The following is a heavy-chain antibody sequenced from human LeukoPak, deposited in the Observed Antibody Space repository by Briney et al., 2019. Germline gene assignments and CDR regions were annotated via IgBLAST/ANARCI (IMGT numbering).Heavy chain of an antibody. Sequence: GGSLRLSCATSGFTFSSYGMHWVRQAPGKGLEWVAFIRNDGNIKYYADSVKGRFAISRDNSKNTLYLQMNSLRAEDTAVYYCAKGFDYSKYGGSHYMDVWGKGTTVTVSS. CDR2: IRNDGNIK. D-gene: IGHD4-11*01. CDR1: GFTFSSYG. CDR3: AKGFDYSKYGGSHYMDV. V-gene: IGHV3-30*02. J-gene: IGHJ6*03.